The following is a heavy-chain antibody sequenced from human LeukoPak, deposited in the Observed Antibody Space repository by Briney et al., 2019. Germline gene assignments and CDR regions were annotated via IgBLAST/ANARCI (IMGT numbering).Heavy chain of an antibody. CDR3: ANLGIVVVVAAPNDAFDI. CDR2: IRYDGSNK. J-gene: IGHJ3*02. CDR1: GFTFSSYG. Sequence: GGSLRLSCAASGFTFSSYGMHWVRQAPGKGLEWVAFIRYDGSNKYYADSVKGRFTISRDNSKNTLNLQMNSLRAEDTAVYYCANLGIVVVVAAPNDAFDIWGQGTMVTVSS. D-gene: IGHD2-15*01. V-gene: IGHV3-30*02.